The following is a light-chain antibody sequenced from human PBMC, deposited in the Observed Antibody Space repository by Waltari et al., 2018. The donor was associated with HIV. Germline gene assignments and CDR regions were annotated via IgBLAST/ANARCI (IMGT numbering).Light chain of an antibody. CDR2: RAS. CDR1: RNIVDSADGRNC. V-gene: IGKV4-1*01. CDR3: QQECSLGPT. Sequence: DILMTQSPNSLAASLGARATIHCRSSRNIVDSADGRNCLAWDQQKPGQSPKRLIYRASTRASGVPDRFSGSGSGTNFSLTISTLQAEDVRLYYCQQECSLGPTFGGGTKVEIK. J-gene: IGKJ4*01.